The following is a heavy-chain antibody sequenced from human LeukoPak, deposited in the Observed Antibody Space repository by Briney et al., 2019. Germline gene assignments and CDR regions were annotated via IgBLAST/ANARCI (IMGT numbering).Heavy chain of an antibody. V-gene: IGHV3-33*08. CDR1: GFTFSSYA. CDR2: IWYDGSNK. CDR3: ARDRGIVVVVAATLDY. Sequence: PGRSLRLSCAASGFTFSSYAMHWVRQAPGKGLEWAAVIWYDGSNKYYADSVKGRFTISRDNSKNTLYLQMNSLRAEDTAAYYCARDRGIVVVVAATLDYWGQGTLVTVSS. J-gene: IGHJ4*02. D-gene: IGHD2-15*01.